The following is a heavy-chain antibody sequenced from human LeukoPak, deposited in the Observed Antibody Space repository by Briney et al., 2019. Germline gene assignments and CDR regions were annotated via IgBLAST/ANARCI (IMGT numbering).Heavy chain of an antibody. D-gene: IGHD3-22*01. CDR2: ISYDGSNK. CDR3: AKVDSSGYLSIDY. CDR1: GFTFSSYG. J-gene: IGHJ4*02. V-gene: IGHV3-30*18. Sequence: PGGSLRLPCAASGFTFSSYGMHWVRQAPGKGLEGVAVISYDGSNKYYADSVKGRFTISRDNSKNTLYLQMNSLRAEDTAVYYCAKVDSSGYLSIDYWGQGTLVTVSS.